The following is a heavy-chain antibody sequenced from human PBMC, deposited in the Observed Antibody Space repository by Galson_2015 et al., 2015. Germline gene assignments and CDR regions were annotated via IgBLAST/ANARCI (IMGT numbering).Heavy chain of an antibody. V-gene: IGHV4-59*12. CDR2: FYYSGST. D-gene: IGHD3-16*02. J-gene: IGHJ6*03. CDR3: VRDSGYRSTMDV. Sequence: SETLSLTCTVSGGSMSSYYWSWIRQPPGKGLEWIGYFYYSGSTSYNPSLKSRITIASDTSKNQFSLKLTSVTAADTAVYYCVRDSGYRSTMDVWGKGTTVTVSS. CDR1: GGSMSSYY.